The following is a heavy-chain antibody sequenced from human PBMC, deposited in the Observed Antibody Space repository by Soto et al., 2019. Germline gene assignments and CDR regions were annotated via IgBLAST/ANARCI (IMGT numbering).Heavy chain of an antibody. D-gene: IGHD2-15*01. CDR3: ARSGCSGGSCYSYYFDY. J-gene: IGHJ4*02. Sequence: QVQLVQSGAEVKKTGASVKVSCKASGYTFTSYGISWVRQAPGQGLEWMGWISAYNGNTNYAQKLQGRVTMTTDTSTSTAYMEMRSLRSDDTAVYYCARSGCSGGSCYSYYFDYWGQGTLVTVSS. CDR1: GYTFTSYG. V-gene: IGHV1-18*01. CDR2: ISAYNGNT.